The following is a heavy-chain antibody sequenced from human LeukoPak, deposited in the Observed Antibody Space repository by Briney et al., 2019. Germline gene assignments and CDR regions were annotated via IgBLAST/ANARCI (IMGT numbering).Heavy chain of an antibody. J-gene: IGHJ4*02. CDR2: IRYDGSNK. V-gene: IGHV3-30*02. D-gene: IGHD3-22*01. CDR3: ASEPYYYDSSGYTPGGY. CDR1: GFTFGSYG. Sequence: GGSLRLSCAASGFTFGSYGMHWVRQAPGKGLEWVAFIRYDGSNKYYADSVKGRFTISRDNSKNTLYLQMNSLRAEDTAVYYCASEPYYYDSSGYTPGGYWGQGTLVTVSS.